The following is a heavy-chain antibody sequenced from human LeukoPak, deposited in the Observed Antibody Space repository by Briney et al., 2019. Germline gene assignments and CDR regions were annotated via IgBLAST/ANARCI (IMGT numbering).Heavy chain of an antibody. D-gene: IGHD3-22*01. Sequence: GRSLRLSCAASGFTFSSYGMHWVRQAPGKGLEWVAVISYDGSNKYYADSVKGRFTISGDKSANTVYLQMNSLRVDDTAMYYCAHSYDFDSSGYHRPTAIWGQGIQVTVSS. CDR2: ISYDGSNK. CDR1: GFTFSSYG. V-gene: IGHV3-30*03. CDR3: AHSYDFDSSGYHRPTAI. J-gene: IGHJ4*02.